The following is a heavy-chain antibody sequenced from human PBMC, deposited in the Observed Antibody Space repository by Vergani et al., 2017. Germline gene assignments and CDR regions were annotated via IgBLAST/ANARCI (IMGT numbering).Heavy chain of an antibody. V-gene: IGHV3-13*01. D-gene: IGHD6-6*01. CDR2: IGTAGDT. CDR1: GFNFSTYD. CDR3: ARRDSSSPALDY. Sequence: EVQLVESGGGLVQPGGSLRLSCAASGFNFSTYDMHWVRQATGKGLEWVSAIGTAGDTYYPGSVKGRFTISRENAKNSLYLQMNGLRAVDTAVYYCARRDSSSPALDYWGQGTLVTVAS. J-gene: IGHJ4*02.